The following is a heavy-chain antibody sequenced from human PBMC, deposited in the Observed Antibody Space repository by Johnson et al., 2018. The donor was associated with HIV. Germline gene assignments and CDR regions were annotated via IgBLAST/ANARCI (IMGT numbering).Heavy chain of an antibody. J-gene: IGHJ3*02. D-gene: IGHD1-1*01. CDR3: ARGGIIHDAFDI. CDR1: GFTFSGYG. Sequence: QVQLVESGGGVVQPGRSLRLACAASGFTFSGYGMHWVRQAPGKGLEWVAVISYDGSNKYFADSVKGRFTISRDNSKNTLYLQMSSLRAEDTAVYYCARGGIIHDAFDIWGQGTMVTVSS. CDR2: ISYDGSNK. V-gene: IGHV3-30*03.